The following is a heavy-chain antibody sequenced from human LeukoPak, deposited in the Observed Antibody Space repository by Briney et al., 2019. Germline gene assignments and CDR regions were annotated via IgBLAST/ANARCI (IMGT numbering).Heavy chain of an antibody. CDR1: GGSFSGYY. CDR3: ARVPRGDTAMADY. CDR2: INHSGST. J-gene: IGHJ4*02. Sequence: SETLSLTCAVYGGSFSGYYWSWIRQPPGKGLEWIGEINHSGSTNYNPPLKSRVTISVDTSKNQFSLKLSSVTAADTAVYYCARVPRGDTAMADYWGQGTLVTVSS. V-gene: IGHV4-34*01. D-gene: IGHD5-18*01.